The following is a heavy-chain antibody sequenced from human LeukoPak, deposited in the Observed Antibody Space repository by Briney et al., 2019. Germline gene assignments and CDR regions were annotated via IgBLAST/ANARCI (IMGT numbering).Heavy chain of an antibody. Sequence: SQTLSLTCAISGDSVSSNGIAWSWIRQSPSRGLEWLGRTYYRSKWNNDYAVSVKSRITINPDTSKNQFSLQLNSVTPEDTAVYYCARASLQSAYFDYWGQGTLVTVSS. CDR2: TYYRSKWNN. V-gene: IGHV6-1*01. CDR1: GDSVSSNGIA. CDR3: ARASLQSAYFDY. J-gene: IGHJ4*02.